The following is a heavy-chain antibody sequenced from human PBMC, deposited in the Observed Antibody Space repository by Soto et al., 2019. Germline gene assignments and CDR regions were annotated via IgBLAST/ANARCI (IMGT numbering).Heavy chain of an antibody. CDR2: IYYSGST. V-gene: IGHV4-59*01. D-gene: IGHD6-19*01. Sequence: SETLSLTCTVSGGSISSYYWSWIRQPPGKGLEWIGYIYYSGSTNYNPSLKSRVTISVDTSKNQFSLKLSSVTAADTAVYYCARARSSEWLAYFDYWGPGTLVTVSS. J-gene: IGHJ4*02. CDR3: ARARSSEWLAYFDY. CDR1: GGSISSYY.